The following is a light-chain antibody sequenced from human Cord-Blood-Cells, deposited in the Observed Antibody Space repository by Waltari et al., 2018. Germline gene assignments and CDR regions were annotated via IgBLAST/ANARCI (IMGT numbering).Light chain of an antibody. CDR1: QSISSY. J-gene: IGKJ5*01. CDR2: AAS. V-gene: IGKV1-39*01. Sequence: DIQMTQSPSSLSASVGDRVTITCRASQSISSYLNWYQQKPGKAPKLLIYAASSLQSGVPSRFSGSGSGTDFPLTISSLQPEDFATYYCQQSYSTLPITFGQGTRLEIK. CDR3: QQSYSTLPIT.